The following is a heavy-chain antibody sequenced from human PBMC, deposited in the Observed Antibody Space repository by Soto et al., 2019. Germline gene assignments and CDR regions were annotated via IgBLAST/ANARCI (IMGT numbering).Heavy chain of an antibody. D-gene: IGHD2-2*02. J-gene: IGHJ6*02. CDR2: ISSSSSYI. Sequence: GGSLRLSCAASGFTFSSYSMNWVRQAPGKGLEWVSSISSSSSYIYYADSVKGRFTISRDNAKNSLYLQMDSLRAEDTAVYYCAREYTAWPLAYGLDVWGQGTTVTVSS. V-gene: IGHV3-21*01. CDR1: GFTFSSYS. CDR3: AREYTAWPLAYGLDV.